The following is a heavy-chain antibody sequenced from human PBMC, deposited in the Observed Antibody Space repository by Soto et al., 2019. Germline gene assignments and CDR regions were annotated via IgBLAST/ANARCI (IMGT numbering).Heavy chain of an antibody. D-gene: IGHD3-3*02. CDR3: ARDLAFRDGNISHLDY. CDR2: IMPIIGTA. Sequence: QVQLVQSGAEVKKPGSSVKVSCKASGGTFSSHVFNWVRQAPGQGLEWMGGIMPIIGTANYAQKFQGRVTFTADAATSTAYMEMSRLRSEDTAVYYCARDLAFRDGNISHLDYWGQGTLVTVSS. CDR1: GGTFSSHV. V-gene: IGHV1-69*01. J-gene: IGHJ4*02.